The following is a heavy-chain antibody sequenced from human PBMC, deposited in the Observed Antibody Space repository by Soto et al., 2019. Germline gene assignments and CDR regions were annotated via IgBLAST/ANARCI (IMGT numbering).Heavy chain of an antibody. CDR3: ASARGYSYGYANYYYGMDV. Sequence: QVQLVQSGAEVKKPGASVKVSCKTSGYSFTGYYMHWVRQAPGQGLEWMGWINPNGGATNYAQKFQGSVTMTRDTSISTAYMELSRLRSDDTAVYYCASARGYSYGYANYYYGMDVWGQGTTVTVSS. D-gene: IGHD5-18*01. CDR1: GYSFTGYY. CDR2: INPNGGAT. V-gene: IGHV1-2*02. J-gene: IGHJ6*02.